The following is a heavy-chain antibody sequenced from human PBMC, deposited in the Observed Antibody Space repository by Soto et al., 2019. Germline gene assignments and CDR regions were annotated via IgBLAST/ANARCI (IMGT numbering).Heavy chain of an antibody. Sequence: QVQLVQSGAEVKKPGASVKVSCKVSGYTLTELSMHWVRQAPGKGLEWMGGVDPEDGGTIYAQKFQGRVTMTEDTSTDTAYMELSSVRSEDTAVYYCATGFYGDSSYYYYGMDVWGQGTTVTVSS. CDR2: VDPEDGGT. CDR3: ATGFYGDSSYYYYGMDV. V-gene: IGHV1-24*01. J-gene: IGHJ6*02. D-gene: IGHD4-17*01. CDR1: GYTLTELS.